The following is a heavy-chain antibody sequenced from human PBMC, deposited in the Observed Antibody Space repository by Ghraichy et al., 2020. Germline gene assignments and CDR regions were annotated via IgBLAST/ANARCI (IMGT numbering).Heavy chain of an antibody. Sequence: GGSLRLSCAASGFTFSSYSMNWVRQAPGKGLEWVSYIVSGGSSIYYADSVKGRFTISRDNAKNSLYLHMNILRAEDTALYYCARDGCGGRTCYFGYWGQGALVTVSS. CDR3: ARDGCGGRTCYFGY. CDR1: GFTFSSYS. D-gene: IGHD2-21*01. V-gene: IGHV3-48*04. J-gene: IGHJ4*02. CDR2: IVSGGSSI.